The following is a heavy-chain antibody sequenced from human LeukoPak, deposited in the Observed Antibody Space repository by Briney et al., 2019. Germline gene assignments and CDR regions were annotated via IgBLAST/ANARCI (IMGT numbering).Heavy chain of an antibody. J-gene: IGHJ5*02. CDR2: INPNSGGT. CDR3: TRPYYDFWGGYADNWFDP. V-gene: IGHV1-2*02. CDR1: GYTFTGYY. D-gene: IGHD3-3*01. Sequence: GASVKVSCKASGYTFTGYYMYWVRQAPGQGLEWMGWINPNSGGTNYAQKFQGRVTMTRDTSISTAYMELSRLRSDDTAVYYCTRPYYDFWGGYADNWFDPWGQGTLVTVSS.